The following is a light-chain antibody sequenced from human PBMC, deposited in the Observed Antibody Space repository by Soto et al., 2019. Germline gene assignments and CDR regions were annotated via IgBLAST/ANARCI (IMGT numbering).Light chain of an antibody. CDR1: SSDVGGYNY. CDR2: EVS. J-gene: IGLJ1*01. V-gene: IGLV2-14*01. Sequence: QSVLTQPASVSGSPGQSITISCSGTSSDVGGYNYVSWFQQYPGKVPRLIIYEVSNRPSGVSIRFSGSKSGNTASLTISGLQAEDEAEYYCNSYTSITTLGVFGTGTKVTVL. CDR3: NSYTSITTLGV.